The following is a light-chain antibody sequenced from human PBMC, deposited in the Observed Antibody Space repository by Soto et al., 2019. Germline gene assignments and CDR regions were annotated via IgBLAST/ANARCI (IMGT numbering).Light chain of an antibody. J-gene: IGLJ1*01. V-gene: IGLV2-14*03. Sequence: QSVLTQPASVSGSPGQSITISCTGTSSDVGGYNYVSWYQQYPGKAPKVVIYDVDNRPSGVSHRFSGSKSGNTASLTISGLQAEDEADYYCGSYTSSSTRVFGTGTKVTVL. CDR1: SSDVGGYNY. CDR3: GSYTSSSTRV. CDR2: DVD.